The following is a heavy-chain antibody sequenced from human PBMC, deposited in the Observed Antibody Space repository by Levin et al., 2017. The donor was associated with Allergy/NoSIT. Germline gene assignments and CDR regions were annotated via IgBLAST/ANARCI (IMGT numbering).Heavy chain of an antibody. V-gene: IGHV3-30-3*01. D-gene: IGHD2-15*01. CDR1: GFTFSSYA. Sequence: GGSLRLSCAASGFTFSSYAMHWVRQAPGKGLEWVAVISYDGSNKYYADSVKGRFTISRDNSKNTLYLQMNSLRAEDTAVYYCARDMERYCSGGSCYFDYWGQGTLVTVSS. CDR2: ISYDGSNK. J-gene: IGHJ4*02. CDR3: ARDMERYCSGGSCYFDY.